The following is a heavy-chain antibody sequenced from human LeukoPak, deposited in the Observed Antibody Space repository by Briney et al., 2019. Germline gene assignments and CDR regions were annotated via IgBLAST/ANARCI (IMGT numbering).Heavy chain of an antibody. CDR3: ARECWYGDYGDPGYYYGMDV. Sequence: RGASVKVSRKASGYTFTSYGISWVRQAPGQGLEWMGWISAYNGNTNYAQKLQGRVTMTTDTSTSTAYMELRSLRSDDTAVYYCARECWYGDYGDPGYYYGMDVWGQGTTVTVSS. D-gene: IGHD4-17*01. J-gene: IGHJ6*02. V-gene: IGHV1-18*01. CDR2: ISAYNGNT. CDR1: GYTFTSYG.